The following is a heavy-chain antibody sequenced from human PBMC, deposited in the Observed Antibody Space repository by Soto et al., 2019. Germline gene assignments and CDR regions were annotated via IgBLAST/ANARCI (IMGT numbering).Heavy chain of an antibody. Sequence: ASVKVSCKASGYTFTSYAMHWVRQAPGQRLEWMGWINAGNGNTKYSQKFQGRVTITRDTSASTAYMELSSLRSEDTAVYYCARAGKYYYGSGSYLYWGQGTLVTVSS. J-gene: IGHJ4*02. D-gene: IGHD3-10*01. V-gene: IGHV1-3*01. CDR2: INAGNGNT. CDR1: GYTFTSYA. CDR3: ARAGKYYYGSGSYLY.